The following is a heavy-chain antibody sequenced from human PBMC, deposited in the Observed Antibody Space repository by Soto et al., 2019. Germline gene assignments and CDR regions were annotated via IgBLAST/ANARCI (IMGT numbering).Heavy chain of an antibody. J-gene: IGHJ4*02. D-gene: IGHD3-3*02. Sequence: PVGSLRLSCAASGFTFSSYSMNWVRQAPGKGLEWVSSISSSSSYIYYADSVKGRFTISRDNAKNSLHLQMNSLRAEDTAVYYCARDGLASTLDYWGQGTLLTVSS. CDR2: ISSSSSYI. CDR3: ARDGLASTLDY. CDR1: GFTFSSYS. V-gene: IGHV3-21*01.